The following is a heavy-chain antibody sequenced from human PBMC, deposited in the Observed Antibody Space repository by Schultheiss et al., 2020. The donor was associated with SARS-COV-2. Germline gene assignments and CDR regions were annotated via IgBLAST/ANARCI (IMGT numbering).Heavy chain of an antibody. V-gene: IGHV3-49*04. D-gene: IGHD5-18*01. CDR1: GFTFSSYA. J-gene: IGHJ6*02. CDR2: IRSKAYGGTT. Sequence: GGSLRLSCAASGFTFSSYAMHWVRQAPGKGLEWVGFIRSKAYGGTTEYAASVKGRFTISRDDSKSIAYLQMNSLKTEDTAVYYCTRDRVQLWSYYYYGMDVWGQGTTVTVAS. CDR3: TRDRVQLWSYYYYGMDV.